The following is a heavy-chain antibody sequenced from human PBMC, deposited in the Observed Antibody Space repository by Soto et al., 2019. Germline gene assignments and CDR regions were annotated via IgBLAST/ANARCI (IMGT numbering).Heavy chain of an antibody. V-gene: IGHV3-30*01. CDR3: ASDRLRLGEVSLIGYFDY. Sequence: QVQLVESGGGVVQPGRSLRLSCTTSGITFSSYTMHWVRQAPGKGLEWVALISFDASDKYYADSVKGRFSISRDNSKNTLFLQMDSLRPDDTAVYYCASDRLRLGEVSLIGYFDYWGRGTLVGVYS. J-gene: IGHJ4*02. CDR1: GITFSSYT. CDR2: ISFDASDK. D-gene: IGHD3-16*01.